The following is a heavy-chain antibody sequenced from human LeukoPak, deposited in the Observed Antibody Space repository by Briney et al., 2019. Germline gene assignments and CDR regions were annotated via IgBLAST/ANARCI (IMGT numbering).Heavy chain of an antibody. V-gene: IGHV3-30*18. J-gene: IGHJ6*02. CDR1: GFTFSSYG. CDR2: ISYDGSNK. CDR3: AKKNMRTNYGMDV. Sequence: GRSLRLSCAASGFTFSSYGMHWVRQAPGKRLEWVAVISYDGSNKYYADSVKGRFTISTDNSKNPLYLQMNSLRAEATAVYYCAKKNMRTNYGMDVWGQGTTVTVSS. D-gene: IGHD2-2*01.